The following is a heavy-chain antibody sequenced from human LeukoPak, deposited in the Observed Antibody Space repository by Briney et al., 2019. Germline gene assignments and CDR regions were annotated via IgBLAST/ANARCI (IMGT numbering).Heavy chain of an antibody. Sequence: GGSLRLSCAASGFTFSSYSMHWVRQAPGKGLEWVAVIWYDGSNKYYADSVKGRLTISRDNSKNTLYLQMNSLRAEDTAVYYCARDRYDSSGYTYYFDYWGQGTLVTVSS. CDR2: IWYDGSNK. V-gene: IGHV3-33*01. CDR1: GFTFSSYS. D-gene: IGHD3-22*01. CDR3: ARDRYDSSGYTYYFDY. J-gene: IGHJ4*02.